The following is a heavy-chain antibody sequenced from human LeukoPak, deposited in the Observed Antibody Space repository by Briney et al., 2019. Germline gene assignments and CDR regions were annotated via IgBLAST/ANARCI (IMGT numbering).Heavy chain of an antibody. CDR1: GDSVSSNSVV. V-gene: IGHV6-1*01. J-gene: IGHJ3*02. CDR2: TYYRSKYYK. CDR3: ARSDRAVGPAFDI. D-gene: IGHD1-14*01. Sequence: SQTLSLTCAISGDSVSSNSVVWNWIRQSPSRGLERLGRTYYRSKYYKDYAVSVKSRITINPDTSKNQFSLQLNSVTPEDTAVYFCARSDRAVGPAFDIWGQGTMVTVSS.